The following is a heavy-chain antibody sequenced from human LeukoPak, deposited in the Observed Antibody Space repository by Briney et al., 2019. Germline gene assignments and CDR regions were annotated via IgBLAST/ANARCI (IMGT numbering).Heavy chain of an antibody. Sequence: PGGSLRLSCAASGFTVSRNYMSWVRQAPGKGLEWVSVISSGDTTYYADSVKGRFTISRDSSNNTLYLQMNSLRAEDTAVYFCAREVMDNLRFDYWGQGTLVTVSS. D-gene: IGHD1-14*01. J-gene: IGHJ4*02. CDR3: AREVMDNLRFDY. V-gene: IGHV3-66*01. CDR1: GFTVSRNY. CDR2: ISSGDTT.